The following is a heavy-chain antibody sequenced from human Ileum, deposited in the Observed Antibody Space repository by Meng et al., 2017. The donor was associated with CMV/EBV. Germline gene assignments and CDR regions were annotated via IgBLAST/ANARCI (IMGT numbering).Heavy chain of an antibody. D-gene: IGHD3-9*01. J-gene: IGHJ4*02. CDR3: AKDFYDILTGYYFDY. Sequence: SGFIFSNFGMHGFRQAAGKGPEWVAVIWYDGSNKYYADSVKGRFTISRDNSKNTVYLQMNSLRAEDTAIYYCAKDFYDILTGYYFDYWGQGTLVTVSS. CDR1: GFIFSNFG. V-gene: IGHV3-33*06. CDR2: IWYDGSNK.